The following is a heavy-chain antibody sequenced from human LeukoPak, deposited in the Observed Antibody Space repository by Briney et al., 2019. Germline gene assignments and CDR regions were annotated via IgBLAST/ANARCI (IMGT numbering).Heavy chain of an antibody. Sequence: SQTLSLTCTVSGGSISSGDYYWSWIRQPPGKGLEWIGYIYYSGSTYYNPSLKSRVTISVDTSKNQFSLKLSSVTAADTAVYYCAREAGLRWFWSGRDYYYYMDVRGKGTTVTVSS. V-gene: IGHV4-30-4*08. CDR3: AREAGLRWFWSGRDYYYYMDV. D-gene: IGHD3-3*01. CDR1: GGSISSGDYY. CDR2: IYYSGST. J-gene: IGHJ6*03.